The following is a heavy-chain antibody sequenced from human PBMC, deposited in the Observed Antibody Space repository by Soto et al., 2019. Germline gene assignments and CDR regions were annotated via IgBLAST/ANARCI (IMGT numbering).Heavy chain of an antibody. CDR1: GFTFDDYT. D-gene: IGHD6-19*01. CDR2: ISWDGGST. CDR3: AKAYAVAGTRSYYYYGMDV. V-gene: IGHV3-43*01. J-gene: IGHJ6*02. Sequence: LRLSCAASGFTFDDYTMHWVRQAPGKGLEWVSLISWDGGSTYYADSVKGRFTISRDNSKNSLYLQMNSLRTEDTALYYCAKAYAVAGTRSYYYYGMDVWGQGTTVTVSS.